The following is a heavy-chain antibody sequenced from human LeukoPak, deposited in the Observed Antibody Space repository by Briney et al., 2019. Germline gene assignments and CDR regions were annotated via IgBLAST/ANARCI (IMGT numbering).Heavy chain of an antibody. V-gene: IGHV3-23*01. CDR3: AKDFTPDGIWDIDY. J-gene: IGHJ4*02. CDR1: GFTFSKYT. Sequence: SGGSLRLPCVASGFTFSKYTMSWVRQAPGKGLEWVSGIYGGGSGSTFYAESVKGRFTISRDNSKNTLYLQMNSLRDEDTAIYYCAKDFTPDGIWDIDYWGRGTLITVSS. CDR2: IYGGGSGST. D-gene: IGHD1-14*01.